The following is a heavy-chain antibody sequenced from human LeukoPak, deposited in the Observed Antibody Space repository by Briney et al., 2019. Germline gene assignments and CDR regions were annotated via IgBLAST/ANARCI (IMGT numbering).Heavy chain of an antibody. V-gene: IGHV4-59*01. CDR3: ARTLYYYDSSGYSPYFDY. CDR1: GDSISSYY. J-gene: IGHJ4*02. D-gene: IGHD3-22*01. CDR2: IYYSGST. Sequence: PSETLSLTCTLCGDSISSYYWSWIRQPPGKGLEWIGYIYYSGSTNYHPSLKSRVTISVDTSKNQFSLKLSSVTAADPAVYYCARTLYYYDSSGYSPYFDYWGQGTLVTVSS.